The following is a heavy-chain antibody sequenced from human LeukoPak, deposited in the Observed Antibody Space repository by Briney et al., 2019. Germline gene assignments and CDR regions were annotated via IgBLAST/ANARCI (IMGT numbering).Heavy chain of an antibody. J-gene: IGHJ4*02. D-gene: IGHD6-13*01. CDR3: VKDRWVDH. CDR2: ISSEGKTT. Sequence: GGSLRLSCSASGFIFSPYAMHWVRQAPGKGLEYVSSISSEGKTTYYADSVKGRFTISRDNSKNTLYLQLSSLRPEDTAVYYCVKDRWVDHWGQGTLVTVSS. CDR1: GFIFSPYA. V-gene: IGHV3-64D*06.